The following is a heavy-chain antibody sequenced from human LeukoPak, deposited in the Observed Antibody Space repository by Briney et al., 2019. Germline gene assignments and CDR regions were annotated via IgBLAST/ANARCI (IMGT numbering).Heavy chain of an antibody. Sequence: SETLSLICAVSGGSISSYSWSWIRQPPGKGLEWIGYIYDTGSTNYNPSLKSRVAISVDKSENHISLKLTSVTAADTAVYYCAREGGPYRPLDYSGQGTLVTVAS. V-gene: IGHV4-59*12. CDR2: IYDTGST. CDR3: AREGGPYRPLDY. CDR1: GGSISSYS. J-gene: IGHJ4*02.